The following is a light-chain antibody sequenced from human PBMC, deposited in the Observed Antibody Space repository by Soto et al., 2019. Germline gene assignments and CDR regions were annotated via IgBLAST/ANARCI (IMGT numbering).Light chain of an antibody. V-gene: IGKV3-20*01. CDR3: QQYGSSPPT. J-gene: IGKJ1*01. Sequence: EIVLTQSPGTLSLSAGERVTLSCRASQSVSSSYLAWYQQKPGQGPRLLIYGASSRASGTPDRFSGSGSGTDFTLTINRLEPEDFALYYCQQYGSSPPTFGQGTKVDIK. CDR2: GAS. CDR1: QSVSSSY.